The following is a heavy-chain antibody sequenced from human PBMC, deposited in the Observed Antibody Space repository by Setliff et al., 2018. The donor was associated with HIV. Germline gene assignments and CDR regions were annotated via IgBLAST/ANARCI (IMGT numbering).Heavy chain of an antibody. CDR1: TFTLNGYF. J-gene: IGHJ5*02. V-gene: IGHV1-2*02. CDR3: AGGEIYGVMTFDH. Sequence: ASVKVSCKASTFTLNGYFLHWVRQAPGQGLEWMGWINPDSGGTNYAPKFQGRVTMTRDTSISTVYMELRRLRPNDTAVYYCAGGEIYGVMTFDHWGQGTLVTVSS. D-gene: IGHD3-10*01. CDR2: INPDSGGT.